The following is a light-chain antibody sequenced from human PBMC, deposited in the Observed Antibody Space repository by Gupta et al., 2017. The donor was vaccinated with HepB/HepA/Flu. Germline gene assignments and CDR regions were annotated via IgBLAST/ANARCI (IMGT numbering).Light chain of an antibody. Sequence: EIVMTPSPATLSVSPGERATLSCRASQRVINQFAWYQQKPGQSPMLLIYGASTRATGIPARFSGSGSGTEFTLTISSLQSEDFAVYYCQQENNWPWTFGQGTRVEIK. CDR3: QQENNWPWT. CDR1: QRVINQ. V-gene: IGKV3-15*01. CDR2: GAS. J-gene: IGKJ1*01.